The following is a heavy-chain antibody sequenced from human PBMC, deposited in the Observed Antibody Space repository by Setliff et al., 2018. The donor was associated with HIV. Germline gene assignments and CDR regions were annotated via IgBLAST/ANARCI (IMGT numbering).Heavy chain of an antibody. Sequence: GGSLSLSCTASGFSFRNFGMTWVRQAPGKGLEWVSSISSSDDDTHYADSLRGRFTVSRDNAKSALYLQMNNLSVDDTAVYYCVRDSAASVWVGASVYYFDFWGQGIQVTVSS. D-gene: IGHD1-26*01. J-gene: IGHJ4*02. CDR2: ISSSDDDT. CDR1: GFSFRNFG. CDR3: VRDSAASVWVGASVYYFDF. V-gene: IGHV3-21*01.